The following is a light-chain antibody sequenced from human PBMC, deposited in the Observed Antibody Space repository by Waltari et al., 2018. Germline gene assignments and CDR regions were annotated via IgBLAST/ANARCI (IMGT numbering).Light chain of an antibody. J-gene: IGLJ2*01. CDR3: QVWDSSSDR. CDR1: NIGSKS. Sequence: SYVLTQQPSVSVAPGKTDRITCGGNNIGSKSVHWYQQKPGQAPVLVIYYDSDWPSGIPVRFAGSNSGNTATLTISRVEAGDEADYYCQVWDSSSDRFGGGTKLTVL. CDR2: YDS. V-gene: IGLV3-21*04.